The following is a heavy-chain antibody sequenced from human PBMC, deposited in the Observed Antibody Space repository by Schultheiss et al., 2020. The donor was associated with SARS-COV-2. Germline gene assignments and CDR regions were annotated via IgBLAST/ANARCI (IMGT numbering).Heavy chain of an antibody. D-gene: IGHD6-19*01. Sequence: GGSLRLSCAASGFTFSSYGMHWVRQAPGKGLEWVAVIWYDGSNKYYADSVKGRFTISRDNSKNTLYLQMNSLRAEDTAVYYCARVPLLAGSGWYVDYWGQGTLVTVSS. CDR2: IWYDGSNK. CDR3: ARVPLLAGSGWYVDY. J-gene: IGHJ4*02. V-gene: IGHV3-33*08. CDR1: GFTFSSYG.